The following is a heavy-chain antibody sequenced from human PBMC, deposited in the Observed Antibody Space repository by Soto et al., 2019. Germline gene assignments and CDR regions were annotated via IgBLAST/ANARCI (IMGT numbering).Heavy chain of an antibody. CDR1: GGTFSSYT. CDR2: IITILGIA. D-gene: IGHD3-10*01. J-gene: IGHJ6*02. CDR3: ARGGLVRDDV. V-gene: IGHV1-69*02. Sequence: QVQLVQSGAEVKKPGSSVKVSCKASGGTFSSYTISWVRQAPGQGLEWMGRIITILGIANYAQKFQGRVTITADKSTSTAYVELSSLRSEDTAVYYCARGGLVRDDVWGQGTTVTVSS.